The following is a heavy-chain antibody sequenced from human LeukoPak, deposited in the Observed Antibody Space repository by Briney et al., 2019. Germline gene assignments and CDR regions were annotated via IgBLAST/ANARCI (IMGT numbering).Heavy chain of an antibody. CDR3: ARAYSSSWYVTVTNFDY. Sequence: PGASVKVSCKASGYTFTGYYMHWVRQAPGQGLEWMGWINPNSGGTNYAQKFQGRVTMTRDTSISTAYMELSRLRSDDTAVYYCARAYSSSWYVTVTNFDYWGQGTLVTVSS. V-gene: IGHV1-2*02. J-gene: IGHJ4*02. D-gene: IGHD6-13*01. CDR1: GYTFTGYY. CDR2: INPNSGGT.